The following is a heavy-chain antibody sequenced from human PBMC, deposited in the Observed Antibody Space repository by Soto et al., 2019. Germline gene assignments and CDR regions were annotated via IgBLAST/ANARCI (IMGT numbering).Heavy chain of an antibody. D-gene: IGHD2-2*01. CDR1: GFTFSDHW. CDR2: IKGDGSYT. J-gene: IGHJ3*02. CDR3: ARLGSTNTFDI. Sequence: GGSLRLSCAASGFTFSDHWMHWVRQVPGKGLVWVSRIKGDGSYTNYADSVKGRFTIIRDNAKNTLYLQMNSLRAEDTAVYYCARLGSTNTFDIWGLGTKVTVSS. V-gene: IGHV3-74*01.